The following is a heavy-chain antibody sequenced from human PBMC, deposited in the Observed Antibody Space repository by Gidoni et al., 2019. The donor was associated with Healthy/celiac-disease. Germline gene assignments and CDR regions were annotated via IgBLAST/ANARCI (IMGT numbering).Heavy chain of an antibody. CDR1: GGPISSYY. D-gene: IGHD1-26*01. Sequence: QVQLQESGPGLVKPSETLSLTCTVSGGPISSYYWSWIRQPPGKGLEWIGYIYYSGSTNYNPSLKSRVTISVDTSKNQFSLKLSSVTAADTAVYYCARESGFSAPVDAFDIWGQGTMVTVSS. V-gene: IGHV4-59*01. CDR3: ARESGFSAPVDAFDI. CDR2: IYYSGST. J-gene: IGHJ3*02.